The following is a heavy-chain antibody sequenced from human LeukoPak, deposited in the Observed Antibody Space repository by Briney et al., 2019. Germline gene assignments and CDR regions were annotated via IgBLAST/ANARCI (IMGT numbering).Heavy chain of an antibody. CDR2: INSDGRST. CDR3: ARANGDLWVDY. D-gene: IGHD4-17*01. Sequence: GGSLRLSCAASGFTFSSYWMHWVRQAPGKGLVWVSRINSDGRSTIYADSVKGRFTISRDNARNTLYLQMDSLRAEDTAVYYCARANGDLWVDYWGQGTLVTVSS. J-gene: IGHJ4*02. CDR1: GFTFSSYW. V-gene: IGHV3-74*01.